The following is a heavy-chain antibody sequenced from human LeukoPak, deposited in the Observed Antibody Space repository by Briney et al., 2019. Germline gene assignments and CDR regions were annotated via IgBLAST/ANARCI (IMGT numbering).Heavy chain of an antibody. CDR1: GGSISSYY. CDR3: ARGGLYGMDV. CDR2: IYASGST. D-gene: IGHD3-10*01. J-gene: IGHJ6*02. Sequence: SETLSLTCTVSGGSISSYYCSWNRLPAGKGLEWIGRIYASGSTNFSPSLKSRLTMSVDTSKTKFSLKLSSVTAADSAVYYCARGGLYGMDVWGQGTTVTVSS. V-gene: IGHV4-4*07.